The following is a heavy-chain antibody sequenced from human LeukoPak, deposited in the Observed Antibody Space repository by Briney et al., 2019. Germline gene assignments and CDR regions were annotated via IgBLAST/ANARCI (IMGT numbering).Heavy chain of an antibody. Sequence: PSQTLSLTCTVSGGSISSGGYYWSWIRQPPGKGLEWIAYMYYSGSTYYNPSLKSRVTMSADTSKNQLSLKLSSVTAADTAVYYCARPYYYDSRIDPWGQGILVTVSS. V-gene: IGHV4-30-4*01. CDR3: ARPYYYDSRIDP. CDR1: GGSISSGGYY. J-gene: IGHJ5*02. CDR2: MYYSGST. D-gene: IGHD3-22*01.